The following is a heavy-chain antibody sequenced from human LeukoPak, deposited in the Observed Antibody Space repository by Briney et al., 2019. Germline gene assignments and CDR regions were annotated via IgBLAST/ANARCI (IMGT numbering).Heavy chain of an antibody. CDR1: GFNFGSHE. CDR3: AREIIPTPDTFDI. D-gene: IGHD2-15*01. Sequence: GGSLRLSCVVSGFNFGSHEMSWVRQAPGKGLEWVSYIGGSGSPTHYADSVKGRFTVPRDNAKSSLYLQLNNLRAEDTAVYYCAREIIPTPDTFDIWGQGTVVTVSS. J-gene: IGHJ3*02. CDR2: IGGSGSPT. V-gene: IGHV3-48*03.